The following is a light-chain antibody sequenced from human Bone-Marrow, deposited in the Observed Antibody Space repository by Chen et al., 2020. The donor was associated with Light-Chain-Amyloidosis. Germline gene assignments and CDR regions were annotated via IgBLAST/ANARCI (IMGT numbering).Light chain of an antibody. CDR1: NIGSTS. J-gene: IGLJ3*02. CDR3: QVWDRSSDRPV. V-gene: IGLV3-21*02. Sequence: SYVLPQPSSLSVAPGQTATIACGGNNIGSTSVHWYQQTRGQAPLLVVYDDSDRPSGIPERLAGSNSGNTATLTISRVEDGDEADYYCQVWDRSSDRPVFGGGTKLTVL. CDR2: DDS.